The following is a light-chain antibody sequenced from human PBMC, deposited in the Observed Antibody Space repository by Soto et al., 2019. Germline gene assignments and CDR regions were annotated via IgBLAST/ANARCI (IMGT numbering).Light chain of an antibody. CDR1: SSDVGGYNY. V-gene: IGLV2-8*01. J-gene: IGLJ2*01. CDR2: EVS. CDR3: SSYAGSNIYVV. Sequence: QSALTQHPSASGSPGQSVTISCTGTSSDVGGYNYVSWYQHHPGKAPKLMLYEVSTRPSGVPDRFSGSKSGNTASLTVSGLQAEDEADYYCSSYAGSNIYVVFGGGTKVTVL.